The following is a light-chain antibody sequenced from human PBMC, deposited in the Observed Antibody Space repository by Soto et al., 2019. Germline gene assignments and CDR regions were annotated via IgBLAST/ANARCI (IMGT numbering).Light chain of an antibody. V-gene: IGLV2-14*01. Sequence: QSVLTQPASVSGSPGQSITISCTGTSSDVGGYNYLSWYQQHPGKAPKLMIYDVSNRPSGVSNRFSGSKSGNTASLTISGLQAEDEADYYCSSYTSSSTPDVFGTGTKLTVL. J-gene: IGLJ1*01. CDR1: SSDVGGYNY. CDR3: SSYTSSSTPDV. CDR2: DVS.